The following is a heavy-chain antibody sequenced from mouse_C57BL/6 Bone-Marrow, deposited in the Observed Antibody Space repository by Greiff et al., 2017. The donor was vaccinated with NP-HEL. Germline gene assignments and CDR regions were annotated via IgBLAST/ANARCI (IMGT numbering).Heavy chain of an antibody. CDR2: IDPEDGDT. J-gene: IGHJ4*01. CDR3: TTSLLQTRAMDY. D-gene: IGHD1-1*01. CDR1: GFNIKDYY. V-gene: IGHV14-1*01. Sequence: EVQLQQSGAELVRPGASVKLSCTASGFNIKDYYMHWVKQRPEQGLEWIGRIDPEDGDTEYAPKFQGKATMTADTSSNTAYLQLSSLTSEDTAVYYCTTSLLQTRAMDYWGQGTSVTVSS.